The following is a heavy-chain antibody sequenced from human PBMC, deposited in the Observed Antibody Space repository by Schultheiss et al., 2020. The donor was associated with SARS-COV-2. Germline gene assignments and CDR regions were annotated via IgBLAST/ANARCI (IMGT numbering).Heavy chain of an antibody. J-gene: IGHJ4*02. CDR2: IYVDGSI. Sequence: GGSLRLSCAASGFSVSDHYMNWVRQAPGKGLEWVSVIYVDGSIKYAESVRGRFAISRDNSKNTLSLQMNSLRVDDTAVYYCARGPGGPSLDYWGQGTLVTVSS. V-gene: IGHV3-53*01. CDR3: ARGPGGPSLDY. CDR1: GFSVSDHY. D-gene: IGHD2-8*02.